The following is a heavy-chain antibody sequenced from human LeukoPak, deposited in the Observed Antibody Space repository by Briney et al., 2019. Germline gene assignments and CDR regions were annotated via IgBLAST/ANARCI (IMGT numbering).Heavy chain of an antibody. V-gene: IGHV4-34*01. J-gene: IGHJ4*02. D-gene: IGHD5-24*01. CDR3: ARLGDGYTAAGH. Sequence: PSETLSLTCAVYGGSFSGYYWSWIRQPPGKGLEWIGEINHSGSTNYNPSLKSRVTISVDTSKNQFSLKLSSVTAADTAVYYCARLGDGYTAAGHWGQGTLVTVSS. CDR1: GGSFSGYY. CDR2: INHSGST.